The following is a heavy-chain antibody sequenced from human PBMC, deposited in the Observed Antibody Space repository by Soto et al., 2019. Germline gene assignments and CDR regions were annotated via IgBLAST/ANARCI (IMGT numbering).Heavy chain of an antibody. Sequence: EGDLVESGGDLVQPGRSLRLACKASGFDFPVYVMHWVRQGPGKGLEWVASISWHSTTFSHPDSVKGRFTVSRDNAHNSLYRDRNAVGAEETAFYFCVRGSHKDGRHDAFDLWGQGTLVTV. J-gene: IGHJ3*01. CDR3: VRGSHKDGRHDAFDL. CDR1: GFDFPVYV. CDR2: ISWHSTTF. V-gene: IGHV3-9*01. D-gene: IGHD2-8*01.